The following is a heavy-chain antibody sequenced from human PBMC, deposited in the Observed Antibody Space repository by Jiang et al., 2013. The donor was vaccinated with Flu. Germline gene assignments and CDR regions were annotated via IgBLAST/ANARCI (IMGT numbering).Heavy chain of an antibody. J-gene: IGHJ4*02. CDR2: IYSNGIT. CDR1: GGFISSHY. V-gene: IGHV4-59*08. CDR3: ARLSCNGGSCYEAY. Sequence: GLVKPSETLSLTCTVSGGFISSHYWSWIRQPPGKGLEWIGYIYSNGITHYNPSLRSRVTISVDTSRNQFSLHLSSVTAADTAVYYCARLSCNGGSCYEAYWGQGTLVTVS. D-gene: IGHD2-15*01.